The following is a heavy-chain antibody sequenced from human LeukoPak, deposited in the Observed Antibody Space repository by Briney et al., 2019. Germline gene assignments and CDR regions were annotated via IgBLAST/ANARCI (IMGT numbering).Heavy chain of an antibody. CDR2: ISHSGYT. D-gene: IGHD4-17*01. J-gene: IGHJ5*02. CDR1: NGSFSGYY. Sequence: PLETLSLTCTVYNGSFSGYYWSWIRQPPGTGLEWIGEISHSGYTNLNPSLKSRLTISLDTSKNHFSLRLTSLTAADTAVYYCARHGFYGDSARRKFDPWGQGTLVTVSS. CDR3: ARHGFYGDSARRKFDP. V-gene: IGHV4-34*01.